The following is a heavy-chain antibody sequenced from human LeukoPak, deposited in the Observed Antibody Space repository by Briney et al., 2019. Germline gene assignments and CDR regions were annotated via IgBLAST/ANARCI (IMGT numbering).Heavy chain of an antibody. CDR1: GGSISVYY. Sequence: SETLSLTCTVSGGSISVYYWTWIRQPAGKGLEWIGRINPGGSTNYNPSLKSRLTMSVDTSKNQVSLRLNSVTAADTAVYYCARDGFGDKSPFDYWGQGTPVTVSS. D-gene: IGHD3-10*01. CDR2: INPGGST. CDR3: ARDGFGDKSPFDY. V-gene: IGHV4-4*07. J-gene: IGHJ4*02.